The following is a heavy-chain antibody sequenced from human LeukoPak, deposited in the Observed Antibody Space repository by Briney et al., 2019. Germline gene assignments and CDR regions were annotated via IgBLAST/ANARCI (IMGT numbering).Heavy chain of an antibody. CDR3: ARDRGRIQLWQRVDWYFDL. Sequence: SEALSLTCAVSGGSISSGGYYWCWIRQHPGKGLEWIGYIYYSGSTYYNPSLKSRVTISVDTSKNQFSLKLSSVTAADTAVYYCARDRGRIQLWQRVDWYFDLWGRGTLVTVSS. D-gene: IGHD5-18*01. CDR2: IYYSGST. CDR1: GGSISSGGYY. V-gene: IGHV4-31*11. J-gene: IGHJ2*01.